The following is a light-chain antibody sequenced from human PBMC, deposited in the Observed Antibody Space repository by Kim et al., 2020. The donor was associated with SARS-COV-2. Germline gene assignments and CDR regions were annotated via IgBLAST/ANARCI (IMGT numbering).Light chain of an antibody. CDR2: DAS. V-gene: IGKV1-5*01. CDR1: QSIGSW. Sequence: SASVGDRVTITCRASQSIGSWLAWYQQKPGNAPKLLIHDASNLESGVPSRFSGSGSGTDFTLTITSLQPDDFATYYCQQYDSPPMFGQGTKVDIK. J-gene: IGKJ1*01. CDR3: QQYDSPPM.